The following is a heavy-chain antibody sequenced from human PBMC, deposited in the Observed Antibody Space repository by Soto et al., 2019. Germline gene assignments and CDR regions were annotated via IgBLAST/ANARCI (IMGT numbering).Heavy chain of an antibody. V-gene: IGHV3-74*01. D-gene: IGHD4-17*01. CDR1: GFTFSSYW. J-gene: IGHJ3*02. CDR3: TRGWRGRLRDAFDI. CDR2: INTDGSTI. Sequence: ALRLSCAASGFTFSSYWMHWVRQAPGKGLVCVSRINTDGSTITYADSVKGRFTISRDNAKSTLYLQMNNLRAEDTAVYFCTRGWRGRLRDAFDIWGQGTMVTVSS.